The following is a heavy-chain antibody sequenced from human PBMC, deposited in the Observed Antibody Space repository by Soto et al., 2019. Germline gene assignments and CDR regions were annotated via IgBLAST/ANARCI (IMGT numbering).Heavy chain of an antibody. CDR3: ASNIRRAMEDYYYYYGMDV. Sequence: GGSLRLSCAASGFTFSSYSMNWVRQAPGKGLEWVSSISSSSSYIYYADSVKGRFTISRDNAKNSLYLQMNSLRAEDTAVYYCASNIRRAMEDYYYYYGMDVWGQGTTVTVSS. CDR2: ISSSSSYI. V-gene: IGHV3-21*01. D-gene: IGHD5-18*01. J-gene: IGHJ6*02. CDR1: GFTFSSYS.